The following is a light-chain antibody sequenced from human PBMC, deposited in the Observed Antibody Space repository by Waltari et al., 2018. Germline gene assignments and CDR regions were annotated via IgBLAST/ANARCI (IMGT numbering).Light chain of an antibody. V-gene: IGLV3-16*01. Sequence: SYELTQPPSVSVSLGQMARIPCSGEALPKKYAYWYQQKPGQFPVLVIYKDSERPPGIPELFSGSSSGTIVTLTISGVQAEDAADYYCRSADSSGTYLFGGGTKLTVL. CDR3: RSADSSGTYL. J-gene: IGLJ2*01. CDR2: KDS. CDR1: ALPKKY.